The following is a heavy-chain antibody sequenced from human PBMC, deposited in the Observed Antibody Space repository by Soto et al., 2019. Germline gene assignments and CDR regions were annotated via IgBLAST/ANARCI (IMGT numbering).Heavy chain of an antibody. CDR1: GFTVSSNY. V-gene: IGHV3-66*01. Sequence: PGGSLRLSCAASGFTVSSNYMSWVRQAPGKGLEWVSVIYGGGSTYYADSVKGRFTISRDNSKNTLYLQMNSLRAEDTAVYYCARVDYGGNSYYFDYWGQGTLVTVSS. D-gene: IGHD4-17*01. J-gene: IGHJ4*02. CDR2: IYGGGST. CDR3: ARVDYGGNSYYFDY.